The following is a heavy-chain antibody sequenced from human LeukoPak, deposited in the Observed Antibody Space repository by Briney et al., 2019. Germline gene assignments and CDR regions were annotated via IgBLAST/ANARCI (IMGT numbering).Heavy chain of an antibody. J-gene: IGHJ2*01. D-gene: IGHD4-23*01. CDR3: AMTTVVTLNWYFDL. Sequence: ASVKVSCKASGYTFTGYYMHWVRQAPGQGLEWMGWINPNSGGTNYAQKFQGRVTITADKSTSTACMELSSLRSEDTAVYYCAMTTVVTLNWYFDLWGRGTLVTVSS. CDR1: GYTFTGYY. V-gene: IGHV1-2*02. CDR2: INPNSGGT.